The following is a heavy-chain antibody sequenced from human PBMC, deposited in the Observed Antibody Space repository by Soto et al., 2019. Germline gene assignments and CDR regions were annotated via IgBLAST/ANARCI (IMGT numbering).Heavy chain of an antibody. D-gene: IGHD3-22*01. V-gene: IGHV1-69*06. J-gene: IGHJ3*02. CDR2: IIPIFGTA. CDR1: GGTFSSYA. CDR3: ARNYDSSGYYYGGSGDAFDI. Sequence: GASVKVSCKASGGTFSSYAISWVRQAPGQGLGWMGGIIPIFGTANYAQKFQGRVTITADKSTSTAYMELSSLRSEDTAVYYCARNYDSSGYYYGGSGDAFDIWGQGTMVTVSS.